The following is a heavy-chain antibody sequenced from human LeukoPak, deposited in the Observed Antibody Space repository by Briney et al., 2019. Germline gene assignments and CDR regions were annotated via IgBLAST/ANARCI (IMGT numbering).Heavy chain of an antibody. CDR1: GGSISSYY. CDR2: IYYTGST. Sequence: SETLSLTCTVSGGSISSYYWSWIRQPPGKGPEWIGYIYYTGSTNYNPSLKSRVTISVDTSKNQFSLKLSSVTAADTAVYYCATAYDFWSGYFYWGQGTLVTVSS. CDR3: ATAYDFWSGYFY. V-gene: IGHV4-59*01. J-gene: IGHJ4*02. D-gene: IGHD3-3*01.